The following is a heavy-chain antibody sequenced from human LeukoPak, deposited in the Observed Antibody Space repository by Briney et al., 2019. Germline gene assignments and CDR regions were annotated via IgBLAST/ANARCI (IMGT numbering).Heavy chain of an antibody. CDR2: ISGSSTTI. D-gene: IGHD6-19*01. V-gene: IGHV3-48*04. J-gene: IGHJ5*02. CDR1: GFTFDLYS. CDR3: ARELVVAGGTNWFDP. Sequence: PGGSLRLSCAASGFTFDLYSMNWVRQAPGKGLEWLSYISGSSTTIDYADSVKGRFTISRDNAKNTVYLQMNSLRAEDTAVYYCARELVVAGGTNWFDPWGQGTLVTVSS.